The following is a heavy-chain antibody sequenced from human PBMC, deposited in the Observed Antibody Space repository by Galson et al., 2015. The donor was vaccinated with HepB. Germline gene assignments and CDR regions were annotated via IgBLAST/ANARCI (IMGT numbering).Heavy chain of an antibody. CDR2: MNSAASVM. V-gene: IGHV3-74*01. CDR1: RFTFTSHC. Sequence: SLRLSCAASRFTFTSHCMHWVRQAPGKGLVWVSSMNSAASVMDYADSVKGRFSISRDNAKNTLYLQMNSLRAEDTAVYYCVRRGTSYCSDDSSDLGDYSCQRTLFTVS. J-gene: IGHJ4*02. D-gene: IGHD6-25*01. CDR3: VRRGTSYCSDDSSDLGDY.